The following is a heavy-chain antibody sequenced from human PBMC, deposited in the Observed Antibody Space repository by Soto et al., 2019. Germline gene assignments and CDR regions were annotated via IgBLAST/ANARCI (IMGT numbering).Heavy chain of an antibody. V-gene: IGHV3-74*01. CDR1: GFTFSGWW. J-gene: IGHJ1*01. Sequence: GGSLRLSCVASGFTFSGWWMFWVRQAPGKGLVWVSRISPDGSATWYSDSVRGRFTISRDNARNMMFLQMSSLGAEDTAVYYCAREWYSSGQIWGQGTMVTVSS. CDR2: ISPDGSAT. D-gene: IGHD1-20*01. CDR3: AREWYSSGQI.